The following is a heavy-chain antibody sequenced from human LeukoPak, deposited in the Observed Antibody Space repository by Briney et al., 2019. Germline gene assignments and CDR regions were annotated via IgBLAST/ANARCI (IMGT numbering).Heavy chain of an antibody. V-gene: IGHV3-74*01. CDR1: GFSFSNSW. Sequence: GRSLRLSCEASGFSFSNSWMLWVRQVPGRGLVWVSRILTDGTTAYTDSVKGRFTISRDNAKNTLYLQMNSLRAEDTAVYYCASRVTTAFDYWGQGTLVTVSS. CDR2: ILTDGTT. CDR3: ASRVTTAFDY. D-gene: IGHD4-17*01. J-gene: IGHJ4*02.